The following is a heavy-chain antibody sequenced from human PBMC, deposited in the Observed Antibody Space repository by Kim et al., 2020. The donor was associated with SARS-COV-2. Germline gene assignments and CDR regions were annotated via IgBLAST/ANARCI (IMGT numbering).Heavy chain of an antibody. CDR1: GFAVYRFD. V-gene: IGHV3-23*01. Sequence: GGSLRLSCEASGFAVYRFDMNWVRQAPGQGLEWIAAITNNNGKTYYQDSVKGRFNISREESKNIVYLHMSSLRVEDTAVYYCAKDHPSPGWPTFGDWGQGTLVAFSS. J-gene: IGHJ4*02. D-gene: IGHD6-19*01. CDR2: ITNNNGKT. CDR3: AKDHPSPGWPTFGD.